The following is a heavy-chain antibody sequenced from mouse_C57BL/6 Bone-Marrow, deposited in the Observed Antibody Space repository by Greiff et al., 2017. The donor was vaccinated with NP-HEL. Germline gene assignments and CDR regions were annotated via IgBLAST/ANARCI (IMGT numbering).Heavy chain of an antibody. CDR1: GYSITSGYY. CDR2: ISYDGSN. D-gene: IGHD6-1*01. V-gene: IGHV3-6*01. CDR3: AREGRPSYAMDY. Sequence: EVKLMESGPGLVKPSQSLSLTCSVTGYSITSGYYWNWIRQFPGNKLEWMGYISYDGSNNYNPSLKNRISITRDTSKNQFFLKLNSVTTEDTATYYCAREGRPSYAMDYWGQGTSVTVSS. J-gene: IGHJ4*01.